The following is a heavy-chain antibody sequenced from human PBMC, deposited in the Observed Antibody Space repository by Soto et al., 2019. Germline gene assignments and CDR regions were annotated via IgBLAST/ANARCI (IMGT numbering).Heavy chain of an antibody. CDR3: EKDIFLEEQLGSPTPDY. Sequence: PGGSLRLSCAASGFTFDDYAMHWVRQAPGKGLEWVSGISWNSGSIGYADSVKGRFTISRDNAKNSLYLQMNSLRAEDTALYYCEKDIFLEEQLGSPTPDYGGKGTLVPVSS. D-gene: IGHD3-3*01. V-gene: IGHV3-9*01. J-gene: IGHJ4*02. CDR2: ISWNSGSI. CDR1: GFTFDDYA.